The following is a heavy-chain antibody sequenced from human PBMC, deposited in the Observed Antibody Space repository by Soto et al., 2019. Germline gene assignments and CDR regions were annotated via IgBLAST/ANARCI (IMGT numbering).Heavy chain of an antibody. D-gene: IGHD6-19*01. CDR3: ARDRLIAVTGLLHY. CDR1: GYPFTSYG. Sequence: QVQLVQSGGEVKKPGASVKDSCKTSGYPFTSYGISWLRQAPGQGPEWMGWISAYNGKTSYTQKFQGRVTMTTDTSTSTAYMELRSLRSDDTAVYYCARDRLIAVTGLLHYWGQGTLVTVSS. V-gene: IGHV1-18*01. J-gene: IGHJ4*02. CDR2: ISAYNGKT.